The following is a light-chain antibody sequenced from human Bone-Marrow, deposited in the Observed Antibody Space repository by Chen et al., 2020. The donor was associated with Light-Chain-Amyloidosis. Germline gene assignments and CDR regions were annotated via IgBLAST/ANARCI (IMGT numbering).Light chain of an antibody. CDR3: KHYKTYPYT. Sequence: DIQTTQSPPTLFASVGDRVTITCRATESVSTYLAWYQQKPGKAPRLLIYKASALEDGVPSRFSGRGAGTEFTLAISSLQPDNSATYYGKHYKTYPYTVGPGTKLE. CDR2: KAS. V-gene: IGKV1-5*03. J-gene: IGKJ2*01. CDR1: ESVSTY.